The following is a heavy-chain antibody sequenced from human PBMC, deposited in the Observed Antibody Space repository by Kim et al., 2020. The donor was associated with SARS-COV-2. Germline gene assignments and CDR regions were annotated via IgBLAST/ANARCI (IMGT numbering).Heavy chain of an antibody. D-gene: IGHD3-3*01. CDR2: IYYSGST. V-gene: IGHV4-39*01. Sequence: SETLSLTCTVSGGSISSSSYYWGWIRQPPGKGLEWIGSIYYSGSTYYNPSLKSRVTISVDTSKNQFSLKLGSVTAADTAVYYCARTRGDDFWSGPTSQAFDIWGQGTMVTVSS. J-gene: IGHJ3*02. CDR1: GGSISSSSYY. CDR3: ARTRGDDFWSGPTSQAFDI.